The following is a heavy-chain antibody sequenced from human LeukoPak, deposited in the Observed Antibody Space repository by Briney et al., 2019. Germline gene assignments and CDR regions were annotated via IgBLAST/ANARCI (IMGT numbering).Heavy chain of an antibody. V-gene: IGHV3-33*01. CDR2: IWYGGSNK. J-gene: IGHJ3*02. Sequence: PGRSLRLSCAASGFTFSNYGMHWVRQAPGKGLEWVAVIWYGGSNKYYADSVKGRFTISRDNSKNTLYLQMNSLRAEDTAVYYCARAHYYDSSGPHDAFDIWGQGTMVTVSS. CDR3: ARAHYYDSSGPHDAFDI. CDR1: GFTFSNYG. D-gene: IGHD3-22*01.